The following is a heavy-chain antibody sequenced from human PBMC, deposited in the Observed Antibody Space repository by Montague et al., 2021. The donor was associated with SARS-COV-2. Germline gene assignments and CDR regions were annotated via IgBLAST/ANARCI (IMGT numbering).Heavy chain of an antibody. CDR1: GGSISSYY. CDR3: ASQVPDFWSGIDY. CDR2: IYYSGST. V-gene: IGHV4-59*01. J-gene: IGHJ4*02. D-gene: IGHD3-3*01. Sequence: SETLSLTCTVSGGSISSYYWSWIRQPPGKGPEWIGYIYYSGSTNYNPSLKSRVTISVDTSKNQFSLKLGSVTAADTAVYYCASQVPDFWSGIDYWGQGTLVTVSS.